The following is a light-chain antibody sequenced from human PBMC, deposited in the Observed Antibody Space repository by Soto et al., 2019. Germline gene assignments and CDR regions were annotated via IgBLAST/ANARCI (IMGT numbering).Light chain of an antibody. CDR1: HDISTY. CDR2: SAS. J-gene: IGKJ4*01. Sequence: DIQMTQSPSSLSAAVGDRVTITCRASHDISTYLCWYRQRPGKAPKLLMYSASILQSGVPPRFSGSGSGTDFTLTISSLQPEDIATYYCQQSFNTLTFGGGTKVEIK. V-gene: IGKV1-39*01. CDR3: QQSFNTLT.